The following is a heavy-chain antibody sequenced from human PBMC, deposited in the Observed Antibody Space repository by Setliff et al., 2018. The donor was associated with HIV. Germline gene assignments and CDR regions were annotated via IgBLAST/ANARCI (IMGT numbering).Heavy chain of an antibody. Sequence: ASVKVSCKASGYTLSNYYMHWVRQAPGQGLEWMGIINPSGESTTYAQKFRGRVTITADKSTSTAYMELSSLTSDDAAVYFCARDNVDSDSRTYLHHWGQGTLVTVSS. CDR2: INPSGEST. J-gene: IGHJ5*02. CDR1: GYTLSNYY. CDR3: ARDNVDSDSRTYLHH. D-gene: IGHD3-22*01. V-gene: IGHV1-46*01.